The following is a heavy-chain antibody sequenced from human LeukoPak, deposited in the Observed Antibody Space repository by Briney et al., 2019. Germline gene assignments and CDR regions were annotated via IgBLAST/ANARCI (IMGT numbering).Heavy chain of an antibody. CDR2: INSDGSWT. CDR3: VSFYETY. J-gene: IGHJ4*02. CDR1: W. V-gene: IGHV3-74*01. Sequence: WMHWSRQAPGKGLVWVSHINSDGSWTSYADSVKGRFTISKDNAKNTVYLQMNSLRAEDTAVYYCVSFYETYWGRGTLVTVSS. D-gene: IGHD2/OR15-2a*01.